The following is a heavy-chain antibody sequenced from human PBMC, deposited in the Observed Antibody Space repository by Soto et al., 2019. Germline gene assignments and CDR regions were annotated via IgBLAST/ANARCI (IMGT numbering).Heavy chain of an antibody. J-gene: IGHJ6*02. Sequence: SETLSLTCAVYGGSFSGYYWSWIRQPPGKGLEWIGKINHSGSTNYNPSLKSRVTISVDTSKNQFSLKLSSVTAADTAVYYCARRGVLRFLEWSYGMDVWGQGTTVTVSS. D-gene: IGHD3-3*01. CDR1: GGSFSGYY. CDR3: ARRGVLRFLEWSYGMDV. CDR2: INHSGST. V-gene: IGHV4-34*01.